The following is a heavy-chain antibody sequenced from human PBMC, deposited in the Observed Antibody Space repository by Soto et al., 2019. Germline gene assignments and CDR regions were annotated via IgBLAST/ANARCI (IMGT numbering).Heavy chain of an antibody. D-gene: IGHD6-6*01. Sequence: QVQLQESGPGLVKPSETLSLTCTVSGGSISSYYWSWIRQPPGKGLEWIGYIYYSGSTNYNPSLKSRVTRSVDTSKNQFSLQLSSVTAADTAVYYCARGQYSSSSGYYYYGMDVWGQGTTVTVSS. J-gene: IGHJ6*02. CDR1: GGSISSYY. V-gene: IGHV4-59*01. CDR2: IYYSGST. CDR3: ARGQYSSSSGYYYYGMDV.